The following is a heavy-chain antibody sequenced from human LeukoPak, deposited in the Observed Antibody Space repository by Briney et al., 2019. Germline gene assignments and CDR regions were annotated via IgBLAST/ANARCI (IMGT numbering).Heavy chain of an antibody. CDR1: GFSFSSYW. CDR3: ARIRSSRYYFDY. V-gene: IGHV3-7*01. J-gene: IGHJ4*02. D-gene: IGHD6-13*01. Sequence: GGSLRLSCAASGFSFSSYWMSWVRQAPGKGLEWVANIKLDGSERYLVDAVKGRFTISRDNAKDSLYLQMNSLRAEDTAVYYCARIRSSRYYFDYWGQGTLVTVSS. CDR2: IKLDGSER.